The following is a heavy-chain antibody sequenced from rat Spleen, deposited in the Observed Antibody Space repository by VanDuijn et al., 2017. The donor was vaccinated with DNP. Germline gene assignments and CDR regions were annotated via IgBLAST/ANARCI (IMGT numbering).Heavy chain of an antibody. CDR2: ISYDGGST. D-gene: IGHD1-12*01. CDR3: ARHRTIMPYYYSMDA. V-gene: IGHV5-20*01. CDR1: GFTFSDYY. J-gene: IGHJ4*01. Sequence: EVQLVESDGGLVQPGRSLKLSCAASGFTFSDYYMAWDRQAPTKGLEWVASISYDGGSTYYRDSVKGRFTISRDNAKSSLYLQMDSLRSEDTATYYCARHRTIMPYYYSMDAWGQGASVTVSS.